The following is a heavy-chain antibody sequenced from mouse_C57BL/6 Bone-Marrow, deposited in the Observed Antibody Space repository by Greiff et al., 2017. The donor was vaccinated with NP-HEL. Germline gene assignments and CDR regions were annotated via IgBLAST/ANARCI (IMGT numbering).Heavy chain of an antibody. Sequence: LKESGPELVKPGASVKISCKASGYAFSSSWMNWVKQRPGKGLEWIGRIYPGDGDTNYNGKFKGKATLTADKSSSTAYMQLSSLTSEDSAVYFCARPFYYGNPAWFAYWGQGTLVTVSA. J-gene: IGHJ3*01. CDR3: ARPFYYGNPAWFAY. CDR1: GYAFSSSW. CDR2: IYPGDGDT. D-gene: IGHD2-1*01. V-gene: IGHV1-82*01.